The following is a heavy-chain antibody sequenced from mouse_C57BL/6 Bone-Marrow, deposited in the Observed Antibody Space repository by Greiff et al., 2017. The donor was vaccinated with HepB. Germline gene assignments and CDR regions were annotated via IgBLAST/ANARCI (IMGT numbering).Heavy chain of an antibody. CDR1: GFSFNTYA. CDR2: IRSKSNNYAT. J-gene: IGHJ2*01. Sequence: EVKVVESGGGLVQPKGSLKLSCAASGFSFNTYAMNWVRQAPGKGLEWVARIRSKSNNYATYYADSVKDRFTISRDDSESMLYLQMNNLKTEDTAMYYSVRSNLYYYGSSLDYWGQGTTLTVAS. CDR3: VRSNLYYYGSSLDY. D-gene: IGHD1-1*01. V-gene: IGHV10-1*01.